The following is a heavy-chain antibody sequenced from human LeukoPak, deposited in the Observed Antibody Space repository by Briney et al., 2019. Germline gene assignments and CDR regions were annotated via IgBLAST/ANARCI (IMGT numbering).Heavy chain of an antibody. D-gene: IGHD5-24*01. CDR2: ISYDGSNK. CDR1: GFTFSSYA. CDR3: ARDFEVATITDAFDI. J-gene: IGHJ3*02. Sequence: PGGSLRLSCAASGFTFSSYAMHWVRQAPGKGLEWVAVISYDGSNKYYADSVKGRFTISRDNSKNTLYLQMNSLRAEDTAVYYCARDFEVATITDAFDIWGQGTMVTVSS. V-gene: IGHV3-30*04.